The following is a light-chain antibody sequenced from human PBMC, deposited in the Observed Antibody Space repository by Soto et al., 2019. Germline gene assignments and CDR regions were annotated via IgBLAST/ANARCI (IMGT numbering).Light chain of an antibody. CDR3: CSYAGRSSFYV. J-gene: IGLJ1*01. CDR1: SSDVGSYNL. V-gene: IGLV2-23*02. Sequence: QAALTQPACVSGSPGQSITISCTGTSSDVGSYNLVSWYQQHPGKAPKLMIYEVSKRPSGVSNRFSGSKSGNTASLTISGLQAEDEADYYCCSYAGRSSFYVFGTGTKVTVL. CDR2: EVS.